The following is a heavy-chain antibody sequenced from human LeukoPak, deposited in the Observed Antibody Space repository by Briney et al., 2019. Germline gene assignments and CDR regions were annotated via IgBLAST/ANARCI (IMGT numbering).Heavy chain of an antibody. CDR3: AATLTIVGATFFDH. CDR1: GGSISSYY. CDR2: IYYSGST. V-gene: IGHV4-59*01. D-gene: IGHD1-26*01. Sequence: PSETLSLTCTVSGGSISSYYWSWIRQPPGKGLEWIGYIYYSGSTNYNPSLKSRVTISVDTSKNQFSLKLSSVTAADTAVYYCAATLTIVGATFFDHWGQGTLVTVSS. J-gene: IGHJ4*02.